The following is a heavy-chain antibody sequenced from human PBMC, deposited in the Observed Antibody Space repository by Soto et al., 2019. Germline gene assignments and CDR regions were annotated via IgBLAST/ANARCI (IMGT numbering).Heavy chain of an antibody. CDR3: ARRYSSAFDI. D-gene: IGHD6-13*01. CDR1: GGSISSSTYY. J-gene: IGHJ3*02. V-gene: IGHV4-39*01. CDR2: FFIGGNT. Sequence: PSETLSLTCTVSGGSISSSTYYWGWMRQPPGKGLEWIASFFIGGNTYYNPSLKSRVTISVDTSKNQFSLKLSPVTAADTAVYYCARRYSSAFDIWGQGTMVTVSS.